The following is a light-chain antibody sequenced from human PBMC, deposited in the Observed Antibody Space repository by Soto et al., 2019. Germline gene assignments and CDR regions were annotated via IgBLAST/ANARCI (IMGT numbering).Light chain of an antibody. V-gene: IGLV1-47*02. J-gene: IGLJ1*01. CDR1: SSSIGTNS. Sequence: QSVLTQPPSASGTPGQRVTISCSGYSSSIGTNSVYWYQQLPGAAPKVLIYGNNQRPSGVPDRFSASKSGTAASLTITGLRSEDAADYYCAAWDDNTRTYAIGGGTKVTVL. CDR3: AAWDDNTRTYA. CDR2: GNN.